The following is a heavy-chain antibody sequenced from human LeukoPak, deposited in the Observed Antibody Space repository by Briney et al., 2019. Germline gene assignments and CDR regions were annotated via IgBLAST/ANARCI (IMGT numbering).Heavy chain of an antibody. CDR3: AKGGVRRVPNWFDP. V-gene: IGHV3-7*03. Sequence: PGGSLRLSCAASGFTFSSYWMSWVRQAPVKGLEWVANIKQDGSEKYYVDSVKGRFTISRDNPKNTLYLQMNSLRAEDTAVYYCAKGGVRRVPNWFDPWGQGTLVTVSS. CDR1: GFTFSSYW. J-gene: IGHJ5*02. CDR2: IKQDGSEK. D-gene: IGHD3-10*01.